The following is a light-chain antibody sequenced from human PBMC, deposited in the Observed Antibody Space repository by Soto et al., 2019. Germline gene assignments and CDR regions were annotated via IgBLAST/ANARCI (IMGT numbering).Light chain of an antibody. J-gene: IGKJ1*01. CDR3: QEYNSYSGT. Sequence: DIQMTQSPSTLSASVGARVPITCRASESMSNCLAWYQQKPGKAPKLLISGASSLKSGVPSRFSGSGSGTKFTLTISSLQPDDFATYYCQEYNSYSGTFGQGTKVDI. CDR1: ESMSNC. CDR2: GAS. V-gene: IGKV1-5*01.